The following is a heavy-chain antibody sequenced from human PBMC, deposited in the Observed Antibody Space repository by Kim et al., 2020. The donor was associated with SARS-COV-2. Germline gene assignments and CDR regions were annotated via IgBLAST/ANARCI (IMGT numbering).Heavy chain of an antibody. CDR3: AKDRDDVLDY. CDR1: GFTFDDYA. J-gene: IGHJ4*02. Sequence: GGSLRLSCAASGFTFDDYAMHWVRQAPGKGLEWVSGISWNSGSIGYADSVKGRFTISRDNAKNSLYLQMNSLRAEDTALYYCAKDRDDVLDYWGQGTLVTVSS. V-gene: IGHV3-9*01. D-gene: IGHD1-1*01. CDR2: ISWNSGSI.